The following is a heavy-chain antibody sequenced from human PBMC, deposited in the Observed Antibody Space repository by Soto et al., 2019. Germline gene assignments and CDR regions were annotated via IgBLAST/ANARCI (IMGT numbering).Heavy chain of an antibody. CDR1: GGSCGGYC. J-gene: IGHJ4*02. D-gene: IGHD3-10*01. Sequence: LVTLCVTWAVEGGSCGGYCWSWIRQPPGKGLEWIGEINHSGSTNYNPSLKSRVTISVDTSKNQFSLKLSSVTAADTAVYYWGRRGPGGGSTLDYWGQGTLVTVSS. CDR2: INHSGST. V-gene: IGHV4-34*01. CDR3: GRRGPGGGSTLDY.